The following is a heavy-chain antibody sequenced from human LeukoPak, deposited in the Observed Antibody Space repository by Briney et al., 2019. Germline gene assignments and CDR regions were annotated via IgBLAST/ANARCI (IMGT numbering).Heavy chain of an antibody. D-gene: IGHD3-10*02. CDR2: TSHDGFKY. Sequence: PGGSLRLSCAASGFVFSAYNMHWVRQAPGKGLEWVAITSHDGFKYFYGDSVEGRFTISRDNSKNTLYLQMNFLRPDDTAVYYCATPQGPATYDVRGQESFDYFSQGALVTVSS. J-gene: IGHJ4*02. CDR1: GFVFSAYN. CDR3: ATPQGPATYDVRGQESFDY. V-gene: IGHV3-30*03.